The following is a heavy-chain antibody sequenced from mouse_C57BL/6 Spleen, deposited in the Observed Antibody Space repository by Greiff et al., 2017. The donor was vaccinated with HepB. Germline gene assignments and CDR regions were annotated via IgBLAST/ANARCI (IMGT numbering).Heavy chain of an antibody. CDR2: ISGGGGNT. J-gene: IGHJ2*01. CDR1: GFTFSSYT. V-gene: IGHV5-9*01. Sequence: EVKLVESGGGLVKPGGSLKLSCAASGFTFSSYTMSWVRQTPEKRLEWVATISGGGGNTYYPDSVKGRFTISRDNAKNTLYLQMSSLRSEDTALYYCARHYCGSSSYYFDYWGQGTTLTVSS. D-gene: IGHD1-1*01. CDR3: ARHYCGSSSYYFDY.